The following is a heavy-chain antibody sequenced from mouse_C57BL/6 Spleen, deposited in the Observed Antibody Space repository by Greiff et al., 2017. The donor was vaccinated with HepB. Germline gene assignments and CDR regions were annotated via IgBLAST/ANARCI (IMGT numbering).Heavy chain of an antibody. V-gene: IGHV1-55*01. J-gene: IGHJ1*03. Sequence: QVQLQQPGAELVKPGASVKMSCKASGYTFTSYWITWVKQRPGQGLEWIGDIYPGSGSTNYNEKFKSKATLPVDTSSSTAYMQLSSLTSEDSAVYYCARSFTTALYWYFDVWGTGTTVTVSS. CDR3: ARSFTTALYWYFDV. CDR2: IYPGSGST. CDR1: GYTFTSYW. D-gene: IGHD1-2*01.